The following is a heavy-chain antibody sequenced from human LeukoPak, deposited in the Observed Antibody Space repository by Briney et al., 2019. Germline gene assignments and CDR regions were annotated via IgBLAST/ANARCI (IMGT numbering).Heavy chain of an antibody. CDR3: AKHRTYYYDRSGSNDAFDI. J-gene: IGHJ3*02. D-gene: IGHD3-22*01. CDR2: ISGSGGST. CDR1: GFTISSYA. Sequence: AGSLRLTCAASGFTISSYAMSWVGQAPGKGLEGISAISGSGGSTYYADPVKGRFTISRDNSKNTLYLQMNSLRAEDTAVYYYAKHRTYYYDRSGSNDAFDIWGEGTMVTVSS. V-gene: IGHV3-23*01.